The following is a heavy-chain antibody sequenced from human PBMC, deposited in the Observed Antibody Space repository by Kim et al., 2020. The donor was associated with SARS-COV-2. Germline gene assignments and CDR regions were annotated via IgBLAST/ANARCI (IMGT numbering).Heavy chain of an antibody. CDR1: GYTFTSYG. D-gene: IGHD6-13*01. V-gene: IGHV1-18*04. Sequence: ASVKVSCKASGYTFTSYGISWVRQAPGQGLEWMGWISAYNGNTNYAQKLQGRVTMTTDTSTSTAYMELRSLRSDDTAVYYCARPKYSSSWYERGGMDVWGQGTTVTVSS. CDR3: ARPKYSSSWYERGGMDV. J-gene: IGHJ6*02. CDR2: ISAYNGNT.